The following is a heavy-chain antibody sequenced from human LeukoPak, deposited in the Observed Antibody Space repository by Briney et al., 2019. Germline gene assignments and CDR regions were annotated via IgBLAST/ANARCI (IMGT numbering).Heavy chain of an antibody. V-gene: IGHV3-23*01. J-gene: IGHJ4*02. CDR1: GFTFSSYA. Sequence: GGSLRLSCAASGFTFSSYAMSWVRQAPGKGLEWVSAISGSGDNTYYADSVKGRFTISRDNAKNTLYLQMNSLRAEDTAVFYCAKVVTIFGVVVHNPFDYWGQGTRVTVSS. CDR2: ISGSGDNT. D-gene: IGHD3-3*01. CDR3: AKVVTIFGVVVHNPFDY.